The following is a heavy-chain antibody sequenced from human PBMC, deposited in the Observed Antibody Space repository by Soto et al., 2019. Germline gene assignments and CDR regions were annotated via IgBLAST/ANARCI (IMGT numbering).Heavy chain of an antibody. Sequence: GGSLRLSCAASGFTFSSYGMHWVRQAPGKGLEWVAVIWYDGSNKYYADSVKGRFTISRDNSKNTLYLQMNSLRAEDTAVYYCARDHSPWSGYSYGYPFGPWGQGTLVTVSS. J-gene: IGHJ5*02. CDR1: GFTFSSYG. D-gene: IGHD5-18*01. CDR2: IWYDGSNK. V-gene: IGHV3-33*01. CDR3: ARDHSPWSGYSYGYPFGP.